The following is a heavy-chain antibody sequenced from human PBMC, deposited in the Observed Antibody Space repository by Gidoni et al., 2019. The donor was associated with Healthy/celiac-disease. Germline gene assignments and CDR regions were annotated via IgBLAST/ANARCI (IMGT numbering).Heavy chain of an antibody. D-gene: IGHD1-26*01. Sequence: QVQLVESGGGVVQPGRSRRLSCAASGLTFSSYGMHWVRQAPGKGLEWVSVIWYDGSNKYYADSVKGRFTISRDNSKNTLYLQMNSLRAEDTAVYYCAREGVGATTPFAFDIWGQGTMVTVSS. CDR1: GLTFSSYG. J-gene: IGHJ3*02. CDR2: IWYDGSNK. CDR3: AREGVGATTPFAFDI. V-gene: IGHV3-33*08.